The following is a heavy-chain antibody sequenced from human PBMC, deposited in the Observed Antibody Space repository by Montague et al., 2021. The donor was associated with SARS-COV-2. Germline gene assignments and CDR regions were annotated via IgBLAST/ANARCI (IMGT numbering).Heavy chain of an antibody. CDR1: GFTVSSNY. V-gene: IGHV3-53*01. D-gene: IGHD5-18*01. Sequence: SLRLSFAASGFTVSSNYMSWVRQAPGKGLEWVSVIYSGGSTYYADSVKGRFTISRDNSKNTLYLQMNSLRAEDTAVYYCAGRGYSYGALDYWGQGTLVTVSS. CDR2: IYSGGST. CDR3: AGRGYSYGALDY. J-gene: IGHJ4*02.